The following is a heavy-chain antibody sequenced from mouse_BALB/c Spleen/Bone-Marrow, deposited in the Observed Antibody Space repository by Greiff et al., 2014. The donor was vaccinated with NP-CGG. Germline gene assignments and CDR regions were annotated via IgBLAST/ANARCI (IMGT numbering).Heavy chain of an antibody. D-gene: IGHD1-1*01. CDR1: GFNIKDTY. V-gene: IGHV14-3*02. CDR2: IDPANGDT. J-gene: IGHJ1*01. CDR3: SRPPFFHRSSYLFLHV. Sequence: VQLQQPGSELVKPGASVKLSCAASGFNIKDTYMHWVKQRPEQGLEWIGRIDPANGDTKYDPKFQGKATITADTSSNTAYLQPNRLTSEDTAVYFLSRPPFFHRSSYLFLHVLGARTPVPVS.